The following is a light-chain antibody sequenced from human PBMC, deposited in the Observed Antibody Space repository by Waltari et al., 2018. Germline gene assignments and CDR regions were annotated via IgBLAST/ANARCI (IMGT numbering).Light chain of an antibody. CDR3: QQYYNAPLT. V-gene: IGKV4-1*01. CDR2: WAS. Sequence: DIVMTQSPDSLALSLGERATINCKSSQSVLHSSNNKNYLAWYQQKPGQPPNLLIYWASTRESWVPDRFSGSGSGTDFTLTISSLQAEDVAVYYCQQYYNAPLTFGGGTKVEIK. CDR1: QSVLHSSNNKNY. J-gene: IGKJ4*01.